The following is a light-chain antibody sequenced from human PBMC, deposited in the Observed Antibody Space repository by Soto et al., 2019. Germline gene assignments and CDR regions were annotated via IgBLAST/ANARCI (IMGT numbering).Light chain of an antibody. CDR3: SSFTTDPTMI. V-gene: IGLV2-14*01. CDR2: EVS. Sequence: QSALTQPASVSGSPGQSITIPCAGTSSDVGGYNYVSWYQQHPGKAPKLMIYEVSDRPSGVSDRFSGSKSGDTASLTISGLQADDEAYYYCSSFTTDPTMIFGGGTKLTVL. CDR1: SSDVGGYNY. J-gene: IGLJ2*01.